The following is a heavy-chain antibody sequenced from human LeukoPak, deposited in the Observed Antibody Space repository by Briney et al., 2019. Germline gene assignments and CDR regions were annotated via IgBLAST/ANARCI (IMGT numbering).Heavy chain of an antibody. V-gene: IGHV1-2*02. D-gene: IGHD1-26*01. J-gene: IGHJ4*02. CDR1: GYTFTSYY. Sequence: ASVKVSCKASGYTFTSYYMHWVRQAPGQGLEWMGWINPNSGGTNYAQKFQGRVTMTRDTSISTAYMELSRLRSDDTAVYYCARPRVGATSSFDYWGQGTLVTVSS. CDR2: INPNSGGT. CDR3: ARPRVGATSSFDY.